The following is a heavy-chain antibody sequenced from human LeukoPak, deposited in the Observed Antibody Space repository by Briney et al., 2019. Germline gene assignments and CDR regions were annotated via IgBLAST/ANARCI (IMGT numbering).Heavy chain of an antibody. D-gene: IGHD2-2*01. CDR2: IYYSGST. J-gene: IGHJ5*02. Sequence: SETLSLTCTVSGGSISSYYWSWIRQPPGKGLEWIGYIYYSGSTKYNPSLKSRVNIYVGTSKNQFSLKLSSVTAADPAVYYWARTNYQLRSSWFDPLGQGALVTVSS. CDR1: GGSISSYY. CDR3: ARTNYQLRSSWFDP. V-gene: IGHV4-59*01.